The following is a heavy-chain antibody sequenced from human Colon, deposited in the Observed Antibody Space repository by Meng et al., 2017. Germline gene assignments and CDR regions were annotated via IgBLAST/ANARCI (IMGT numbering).Heavy chain of an antibody. D-gene: IGHD3-10*01. CDR1: GASISSTNW. J-gene: IGHJ4*01. CDR3: VRNDYYDFDY. CDR2: FHHSGAI. V-gene: IGHV4-4*02. Sequence: QVQLQESGPGLVKPSGTLSLTCAVSGASISSTNWWSWIRQPPGKGLEWIGEFHHSGAINYNPSLESRVSITIDKPKNQFSLNLNSVTAADTAAYYCVRNDYYDFDYWGQGTLVTVSS.